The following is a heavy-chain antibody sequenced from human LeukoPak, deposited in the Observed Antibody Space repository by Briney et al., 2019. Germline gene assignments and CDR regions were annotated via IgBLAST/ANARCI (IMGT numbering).Heavy chain of an antibody. CDR3: VTGRTIFYYYMDV. CDR1: GYTFTGYY. CDR2: INPNSGGT. D-gene: IGHD3-3*02. V-gene: IGHV1-2*02. Sequence: GASVKVSCKASGYTFTGYYMHWVRQAPGQGLEWMGWINPNSGGTNYAQKFQGRVTMTRDTSISTVYMELSRLRFDDTAVYYCVTGRTIFYYYMDVWGKGTTVTISS. J-gene: IGHJ6*03.